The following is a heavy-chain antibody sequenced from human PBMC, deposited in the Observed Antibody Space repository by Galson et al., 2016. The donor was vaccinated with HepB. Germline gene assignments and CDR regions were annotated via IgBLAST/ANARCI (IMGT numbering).Heavy chain of an antibody. Sequence: SVKVSCKASGYAFSNYGISWVRQAPGQGLEWMGWISGDNDNRNSAQKLQGRVTMTTETSTNTAYMELRSLRSDDTAVYYCARTVSDYSNYGGYYYYGMDVWGQGTTVTVSS. J-gene: IGHJ6*02. CDR3: ARTVSDYSNYGGYYYYGMDV. CDR1: GYAFSNYG. V-gene: IGHV1-18*01. D-gene: IGHD4-11*01. CDR2: ISGDNDNR.